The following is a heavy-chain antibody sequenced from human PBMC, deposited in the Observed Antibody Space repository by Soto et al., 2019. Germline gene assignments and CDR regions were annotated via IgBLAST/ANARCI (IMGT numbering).Heavy chain of an antibody. Sequence: IQLMQSAGEVKRPGASVKVSCKASGYTFNTFGITWVRQAPGQGLEWMGCISGYGGKRDYSRKLQGRITMTADPSTSTSYQELRKLTADDTAFYYCGRGWGKIFGVNDFWGQGTLVTVSS. D-gene: IGHD3-3*01. J-gene: IGHJ4*02. V-gene: IGHV1-18*01. CDR1: GYTFNTFG. CDR3: GRGWGKIFGVNDF. CDR2: ISGYGGKR.